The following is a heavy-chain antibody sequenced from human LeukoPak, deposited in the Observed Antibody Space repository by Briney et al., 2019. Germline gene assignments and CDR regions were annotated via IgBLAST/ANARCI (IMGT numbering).Heavy chain of an antibody. CDR1: GYTFTSYD. V-gene: IGHV1-8*01. CDR3: ARGPWDTAMLNYYYYMDV. Sequence: GASVKVSCKASGYTFTSYDINWVRQAAGQGLEWMGWMNHNSGNTGYAQKFQGSVTMTRNTSISTAYMELSSLRSEDTAVYYCARGPWDTAMLNYYYYMDVWGKGTTVTVSS. J-gene: IGHJ6*03. CDR2: MNHNSGNT. D-gene: IGHD5-18*01.